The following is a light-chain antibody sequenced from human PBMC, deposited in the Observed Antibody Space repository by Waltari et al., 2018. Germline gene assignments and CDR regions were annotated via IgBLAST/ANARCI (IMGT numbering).Light chain of an antibody. V-gene: IGKV3-20*01. J-gene: IGKJ1*01. Sequence: EIVLTQSPGTLSLSPGERATLSCRASQSVSNNFLAWYQQKPGQAPRLLIYRTSSRATGLPDRCSGSGSGTDFTLTITRLEPEDFAVYYCQRFGTSPPSWTFGQGTKVEIK. CDR1: QSVSNNF. CDR3: QRFGTSPPSWT. CDR2: RTS.